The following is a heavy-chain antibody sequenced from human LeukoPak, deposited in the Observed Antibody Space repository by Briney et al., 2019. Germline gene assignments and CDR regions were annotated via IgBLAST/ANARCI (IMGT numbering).Heavy chain of an antibody. D-gene: IGHD2-15*01. J-gene: IGHJ4*02. CDR1: GYTFTSYY. CDR3: ARNSGSGFDY. V-gene: IGHV1-46*01. CDR2: IDPSGGST. Sequence: ASEKISCQASGYTFTSYYIVWVRQAPPQGLAWMGRIDPSGGSTSYAQNLQGRVTMTRGTSTSTVYMELSSLRYEDTAVYYCARNSGSGFDYWGQGTLVTVSS.